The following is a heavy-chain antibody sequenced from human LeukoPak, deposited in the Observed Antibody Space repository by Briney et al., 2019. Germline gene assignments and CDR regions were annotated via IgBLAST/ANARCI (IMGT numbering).Heavy chain of an antibody. CDR2: IIPILGIA. CDR3: ARELISGDWTWDI. D-gene: IGHD2-21*02. V-gene: IGHV1-69*04. J-gene: IGHJ3*02. CDR1: GGTFSSYA. Sequence: SVKVSCKASGGTFSSYAISWVRQAPGQGLEWMGRIIPILGIANYAQKFQGRVTITADKSTSTAYMELSSLRSEDTAVYYCARELISGDWTWDIWGQGTMVTVSS.